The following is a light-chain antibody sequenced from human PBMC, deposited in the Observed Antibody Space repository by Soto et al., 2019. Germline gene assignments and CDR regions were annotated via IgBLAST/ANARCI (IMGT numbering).Light chain of an antibody. CDR3: QKYNSAPQIT. CDR2: AAS. J-gene: IGKJ5*01. V-gene: IGKV1-27*01. Sequence: DIQMTQSPSSLSASIGDRVTITCRASQDISNYLAWFQQKPGKIPKLLIYAASTLQSGVPSRFSGSGSGTDFTLTISSLQPEDVATYYCQKYNSAPQITFGQGTRLEIK. CDR1: QDISNY.